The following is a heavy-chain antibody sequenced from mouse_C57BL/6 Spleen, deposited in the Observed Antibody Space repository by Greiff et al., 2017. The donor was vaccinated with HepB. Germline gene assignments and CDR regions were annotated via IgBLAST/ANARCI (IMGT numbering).Heavy chain of an antibody. D-gene: IGHD1-1*01. Sequence: VQLQQPGAELVMPGASVKLSCKASGYTFTSYWMHWVKQRPGQGLEWIGEIEPSDSYTNYNQKFKGKSTLTVDKSSSTAYMQLSSLTSEDSAVYYCARPGYYGSRPPAMDYWGQGTSVTVSS. CDR1: GYTFTSYW. CDR2: IEPSDSYT. V-gene: IGHV1-69*01. CDR3: ARPGYYGSRPPAMDY. J-gene: IGHJ4*01.